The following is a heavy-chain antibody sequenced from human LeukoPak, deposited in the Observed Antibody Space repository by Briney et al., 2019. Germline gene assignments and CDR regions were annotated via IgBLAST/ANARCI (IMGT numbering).Heavy chain of an antibody. D-gene: IGHD3-22*01. V-gene: IGHV5-51*01. CDR2: IYPDDSDT. CDR1: GYNFPTYW. CDR3: GAGYSGYHFVY. Sequence: GESLKISCKGSGYNFPTYWIGWVLRVPGKGLEWMGIIYPDDSDTRYSPSFQGQVTISADKSNNVVSLHWSSLKASDTAMYYCGAGYSGYHFVYWGQGTLVTVSS. J-gene: IGHJ4*02.